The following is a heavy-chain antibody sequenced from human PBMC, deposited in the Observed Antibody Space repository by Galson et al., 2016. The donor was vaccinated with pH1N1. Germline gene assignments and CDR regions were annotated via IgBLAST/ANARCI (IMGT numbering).Heavy chain of an antibody. CDR2: ININTGNP. CDR3: ARSYCSSTSCYGGSYYYYGMDV. V-gene: IGHV7-4-1*04. J-gene: IGHJ6*02. CDR1: GYTFTSNA. D-gene: IGHD2-2*01. Sequence: SVKVSCKASGYTFTSNAMNWVRQAPGQGLEWMGWININTGNPTYAQGFTGRFVFSLDTSVSMAYLQISSLKAEDTAVYYCARSYCSSTSCYGGSYYYYGMDVWGQGTTVTVSS.